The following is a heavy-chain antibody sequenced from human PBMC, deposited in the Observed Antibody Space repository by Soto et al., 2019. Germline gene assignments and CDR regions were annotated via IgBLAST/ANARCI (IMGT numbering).Heavy chain of an antibody. V-gene: IGHV2-5*02. CDR1: GFSLNTGGLG. J-gene: IGHJ6*02. CDR3: VHSRCGGVCSVSYSSDSYYGMEG. Sequence: QITLKESRPPLVKPTQPLTLTCTFSGFSLNTGGLGVGWIRQPPGKALEWLALIYWDGDKRYSPSLKSRLSITNDTSNNQVVITPNTKDPVDTATYQCVHSRCGGVCSVSYSSDSYYGMEGRDQEPTVTAS. D-gene: IGHD2-8*02. CDR2: IYWDGDK.